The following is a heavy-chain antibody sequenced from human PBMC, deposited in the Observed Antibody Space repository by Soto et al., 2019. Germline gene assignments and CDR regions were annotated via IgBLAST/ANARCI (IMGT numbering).Heavy chain of an antibody. CDR1: GFTFSSYA. V-gene: IGHV3-23*01. J-gene: IGHJ5*02. Sequence: EVQLLESGGGLVQPGGSLRLSCAASGFTFSSYAMSWVRQAPGKGLEWVSAISGSGGSTYYADSVKGRFTISRDNAKNTLYLQMNSLRAEDTAVYYCAKVWFGAYWFDPWGQGTLVTVSS. D-gene: IGHD3-10*01. CDR2: ISGSGGST. CDR3: AKVWFGAYWFDP.